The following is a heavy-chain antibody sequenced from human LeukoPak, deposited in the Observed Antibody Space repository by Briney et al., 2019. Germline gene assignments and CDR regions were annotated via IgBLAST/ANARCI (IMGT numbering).Heavy chain of an antibody. J-gene: IGHJ4*02. D-gene: IGHD2-15*01. CDR2: MSYTGST. CDR3: ARHEGWYGN. CDR1: GASISGNY. Sequence: SDTLSLTCTVSGASISGNYWSWIRQPPGKGLEWIGYMSYTGSTNYNTSLKRRVTTSIDTSKNQFSLKLSSVNAADTAVYYCARHEGWYGNWGQGTLVTVSS. V-gene: IGHV4-59*08.